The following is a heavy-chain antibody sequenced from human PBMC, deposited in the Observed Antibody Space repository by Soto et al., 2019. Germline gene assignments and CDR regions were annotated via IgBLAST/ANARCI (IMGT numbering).Heavy chain of an antibody. CDR1: GYTFTSYD. Sequence: GASVKVSCKASGYTFTSYDINWVRQATGQGLEWMGWMNPNSGNTGYAQKFQGRVTMTRNTSISTAYMELSSLRSEDTAVYYCARERVWAGYYYYYYMDVWGKGTTVTGSS. CDR3: ARERVWAGYYYYYYMDV. CDR2: MNPNSGNT. J-gene: IGHJ6*03. D-gene: IGHD6-19*01. V-gene: IGHV1-8*01.